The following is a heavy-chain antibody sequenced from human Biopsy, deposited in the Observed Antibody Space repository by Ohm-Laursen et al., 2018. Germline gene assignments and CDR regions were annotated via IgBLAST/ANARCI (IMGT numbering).Heavy chain of an antibody. CDR1: RFSLSDRVVC. D-gene: IGHD6-13*01. Sequence: TQTLLLTCSFSRFSLSDRVVCVSWIRQAPEKALEWLSRVYWEVYRVCSASLQTKHCISKDTSNDQVVLTVNNVDPADTATYYCARTPILIVSAGLVYRHRRHLQGMDVWGQGTAVTVS. V-gene: IGHV2-70*16. CDR3: ARTPILIVSAGLVYRHRRHLQGMDV. CDR2: VYWEVYR. J-gene: IGHJ6*02.